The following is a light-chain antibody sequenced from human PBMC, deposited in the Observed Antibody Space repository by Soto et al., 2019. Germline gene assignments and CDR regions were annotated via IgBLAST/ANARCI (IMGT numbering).Light chain of an antibody. V-gene: IGKV3-11*01. J-gene: IGKJ5*01. CDR1: QSVSSY. Sequence: ETVLPPDPRPLSLSQGESTPLSCRASQSVSSYLAWYQQKPGQAPRLLIYDASNRDTGIPARFSGSGSGTDFTLTISSLEPEDFAVYYCQQRSNWPITFGQGGRVEV. CDR3: QQRSNWPIT. CDR2: DAS.